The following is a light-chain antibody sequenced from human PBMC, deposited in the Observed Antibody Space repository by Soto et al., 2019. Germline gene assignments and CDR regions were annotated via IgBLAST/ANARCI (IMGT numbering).Light chain of an antibody. CDR2: EVS. Sequence: QSALTQPPSASGSPGQSVTISCTGTSSDVGGYNYVSWYQQHPGKAPKLMIYEVSKRPSGVPDRFSGSKSGNTASLTVSGPQAEDEGDYSCSTYAGSNSYVFGTGTKLTVL. CDR3: STYAGSNSYV. CDR1: SSDVGGYNY. V-gene: IGLV2-8*01. J-gene: IGLJ1*01.